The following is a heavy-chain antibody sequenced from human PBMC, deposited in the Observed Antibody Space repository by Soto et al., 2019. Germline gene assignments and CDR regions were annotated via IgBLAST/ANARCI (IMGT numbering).Heavy chain of an antibody. D-gene: IGHD2-2*01. CDR1: GYSFSRYW. Sequence: PGESLKISCSYKGSGYSFSRYWVGWVRQMPGKGLEWMGIIYPSDSDTRYSPSFQGQVTISADKSISTAYLQWSSLKASDTAIYYCSTLLTPANFFDAFDIWGQGTLVTVSS. J-gene: IGHJ3*02. CDR3: STLLTPANFFDAFDI. V-gene: IGHV5-51*01. CDR2: IYPSDSDT.